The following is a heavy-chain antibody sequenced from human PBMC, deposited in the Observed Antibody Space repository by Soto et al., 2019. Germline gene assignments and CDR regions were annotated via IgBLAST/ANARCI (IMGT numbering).Heavy chain of an antibody. V-gene: IGHV3-23*01. Sequence: LRLSCAASGFTFSSYAMSWVRQASGKGLEWVSTISRSGDTTYYADSVKGRFTVSRDNSKNALYLQLNSLRAEDTAVYYCARPFPDNTYYYYGMDVWGQGTTVTVSS. CDR3: ARPFPDNTYYYYGMDV. CDR1: GFTFSSYA. CDR2: ISRSGDTT. D-gene: IGHD1-1*01. J-gene: IGHJ6*02.